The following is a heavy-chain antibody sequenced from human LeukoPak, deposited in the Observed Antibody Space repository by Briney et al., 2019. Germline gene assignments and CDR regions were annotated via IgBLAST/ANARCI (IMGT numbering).Heavy chain of an antibody. Sequence: GGSLRLSCSASGFTFTTYGMNWVRQAPGKGLEWVSGIGGSGIRTYYADSVKGRFTISRDNSKNTLYLQMNSLRAEDTAVYYCAKDQRGWLVYYFDYWGQGTLVTVSS. D-gene: IGHD6-19*01. J-gene: IGHJ4*02. V-gene: IGHV3-23*01. CDR1: GFTFTTYG. CDR3: AKDQRGWLVYYFDY. CDR2: IGGSGIRT.